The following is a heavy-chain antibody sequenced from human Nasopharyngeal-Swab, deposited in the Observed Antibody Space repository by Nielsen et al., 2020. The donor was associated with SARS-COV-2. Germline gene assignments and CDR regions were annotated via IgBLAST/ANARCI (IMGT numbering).Heavy chain of an antibody. V-gene: IGHV3-53*01. J-gene: IGHJ6*02. CDR3: ARDYSNYRDYYYGMDV. Sequence: ESLKISCAASGFTVSSNYMSWVRQAPGKGLEWVSVIYSGGSTYYADSVKGRFTISRDNSKNTLYLQMNSLRAEDTAVYYCARDYSNYRDYYYGMDVWGQGTTVTVSS. CDR1: GFTVSSNY. CDR2: IYSGGST. D-gene: IGHD4-11*01.